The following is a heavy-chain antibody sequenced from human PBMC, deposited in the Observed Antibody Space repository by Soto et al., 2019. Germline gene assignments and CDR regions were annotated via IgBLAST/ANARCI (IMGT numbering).Heavy chain of an antibody. J-gene: IGHJ4*02. V-gene: IGHV3-30*18. Sequence: GGSLRLSCAASGFTFSSYGMHWVRQAPGKGLEWVAVISYDGSNKYYADSVKGRFTISRDNPKNTLYLQMNSLRAEDTAVYYCAKGNYDSSGYLYWGQGTLVTV. D-gene: IGHD3-22*01. CDR3: AKGNYDSSGYLY. CDR2: ISYDGSNK. CDR1: GFTFSSYG.